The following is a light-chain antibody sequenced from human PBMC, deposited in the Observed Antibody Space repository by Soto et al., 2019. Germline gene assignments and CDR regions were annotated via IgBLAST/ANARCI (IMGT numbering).Light chain of an antibody. V-gene: IGLV1-47*01. CDR2: RNN. CDR1: SSNIGSNY. Sequence: QSVLTQPPSASGTPWQRVTISCSGSSSNIGSNYVYWYQQLPGTAPKLLIYRNNQRPSGVPDRFSGSKSGTSASLAISGLRSEDEADYYCAAWDDSLSGSYVFGTGTKLTVL. CDR3: AAWDDSLSGSYV. J-gene: IGLJ1*01.